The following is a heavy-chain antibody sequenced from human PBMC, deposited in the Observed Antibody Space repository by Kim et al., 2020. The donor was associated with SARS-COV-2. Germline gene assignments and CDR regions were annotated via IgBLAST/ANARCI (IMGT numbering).Heavy chain of an antibody. CDR2: IKQDGSEK. D-gene: IGHD3-10*01. Sequence: GGSLRLSCAASGFTFSSYWMSWVRQAPGKGLEWVANIKQDGSEKYYVDSVKGRFTISRDNAKNSLYLQMNSLRAEDTAVYYCAREPLVYATVLLWFRESPPGMDVWGQGTTVPVSS. CDR3: AREPLVYATVLLWFRESPPGMDV. J-gene: IGHJ6*02. CDR1: GFTFSSYW. V-gene: IGHV3-7*01.